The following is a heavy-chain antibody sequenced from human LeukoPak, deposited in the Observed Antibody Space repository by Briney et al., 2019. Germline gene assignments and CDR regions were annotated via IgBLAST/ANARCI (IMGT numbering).Heavy chain of an antibody. CDR3: ARDLSPVVRASPMGY. Sequence: GGSLRLSCAASGFTFSSYVMTWVRQAPGKGLEWVSGISGSGDSTSYADSVKGRFTISRDNSKDTLYLQMNSLRAEDTAVYYCARDLSPVVRASPMGYWGQGTLVTVSS. V-gene: IGHV3-23*01. CDR1: GFTFSSYV. D-gene: IGHD3-10*01. J-gene: IGHJ4*02. CDR2: ISGSGDST.